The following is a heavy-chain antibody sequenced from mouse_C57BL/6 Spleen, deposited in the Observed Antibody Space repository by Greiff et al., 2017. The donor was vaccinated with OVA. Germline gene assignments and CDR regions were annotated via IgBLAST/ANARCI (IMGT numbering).Heavy chain of an antibody. CDR3: ARDSSGYYAMDY. CDR1: GYTFTSYW. J-gene: IGHJ4*01. CDR2: INPSSGYT. V-gene: IGHV1-7*01. Sequence: VHLVESGAELAKPGASVKLSCKASGYTFTSYWMHWVNQRPGQGLEWIGYINPSSGYTKYNQKFKDKATLTADKSSSTAYMQLSSLTYEDAAVYYGARDSSGYYAMDYWGQGTSVTVSS. D-gene: IGHD3-2*02.